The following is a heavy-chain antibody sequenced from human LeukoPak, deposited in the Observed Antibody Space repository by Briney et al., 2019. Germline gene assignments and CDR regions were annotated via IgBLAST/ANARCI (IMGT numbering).Heavy chain of an antibody. CDR2: IKTDGTYT. Sequence: GGSLRLSCAASGFTFSRYWMHWVRQAPGKGLVWVSRIKTDGTYTSYADSVKGRFTISRDDAKSTLYLQMNALRGEDTAVYYCARGNYYDSSGYYRFDAFDIWGQGTMVSVSS. CDR1: GFTFSRYW. V-gene: IGHV3-74*01. D-gene: IGHD3-22*01. CDR3: ARGNYYDSSGYYRFDAFDI. J-gene: IGHJ3*02.